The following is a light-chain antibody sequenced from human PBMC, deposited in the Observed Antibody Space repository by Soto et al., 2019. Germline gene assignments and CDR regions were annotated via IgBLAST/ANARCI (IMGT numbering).Light chain of an antibody. Sequence: QAVVTQPASVSGSPGRSITISCTGTSSDVGGYNYVSWYQQHPGKAPKLMIYEVSNRPSGVSNRFSGSKSGNTASLTISGLQAEDEADYYCSSYTSSSTRVFGGGTKLTVL. CDR1: SSDVGGYNY. V-gene: IGLV2-14*01. J-gene: IGLJ3*02. CDR2: EVS. CDR3: SSYTSSSTRV.